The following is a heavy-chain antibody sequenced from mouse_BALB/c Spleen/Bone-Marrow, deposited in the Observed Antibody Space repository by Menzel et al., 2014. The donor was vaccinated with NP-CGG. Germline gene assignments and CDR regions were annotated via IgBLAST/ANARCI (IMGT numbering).Heavy chain of an antibody. CDR1: GYTFTSYT. CDR2: INPSSGYT. CDR3: ARAAYYRYDEGAWFAY. J-gene: IGHJ3*01. Sequence: QVQLQQSGAELARPGASVKMSSKASGYTFTSYTMHWVKQRPGQGLEWIGYINPSSGYTNYNQKFKDKATLTADKSSSTAYMQLSSLTSEDSAVYYCARAAYYRYDEGAWFAYWGQGTLVTVSA. V-gene: IGHV1-4*01. D-gene: IGHD2-14*01.